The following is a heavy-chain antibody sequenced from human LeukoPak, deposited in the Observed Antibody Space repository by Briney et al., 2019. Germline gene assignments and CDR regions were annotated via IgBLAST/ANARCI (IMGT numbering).Heavy chain of an antibody. CDR3: ARVRGYCSSTSCSSPYYYYGMDV. CDR2: IIPIFGTA. Sequence: SVKVSCKASGGTFSSYAISWVRQAPGQGLEWMGGIIPIFGTANYAQKFQGRVTITADESTSTAYMEPSSLRSEDTAVYYCARVRGYCSSTSCSSPYYYYGMDVWGKGTTVTVSS. V-gene: IGHV1-69*01. D-gene: IGHD2-2*01. CDR1: GGTFSSYA. J-gene: IGHJ6*04.